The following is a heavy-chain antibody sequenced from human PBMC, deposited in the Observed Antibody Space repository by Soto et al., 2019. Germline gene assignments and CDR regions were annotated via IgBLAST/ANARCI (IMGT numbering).Heavy chain of an antibody. D-gene: IGHD6-13*01. V-gene: IGHV3-66*01. J-gene: IGHJ6*02. CDR1: GITVSNNY. CDR2: IYSNGDT. Sequence: EVQLVESGGGLVQPGGSLRLSCAASGITVSNNYMSWVRQAPGKGLECVSLIYSNGDTRYADSVKGRFTISRDNSKNTVSLQLNSLRAEATAVYYCARDPPGIAAAGGGWGQGTTVTVSS. CDR3: ARDPPGIAAAGGG.